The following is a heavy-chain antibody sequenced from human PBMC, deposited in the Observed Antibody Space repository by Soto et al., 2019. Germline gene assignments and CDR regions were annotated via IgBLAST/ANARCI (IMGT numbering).Heavy chain of an antibody. Sequence: GGSLRLSCAVPGFIFGHYAMTWVRQDPGKGLEWISAISGRGDSTYYADAVKGRFTISRDNSKNTLYLQMNSLRFDDTAVYYCAKALDAIDDYFYAIGVWGQGTTVTVSS. CDR2: ISGRGDST. V-gene: IGHV3-23*01. D-gene: IGHD1-1*01. J-gene: IGHJ6*02. CDR3: AKALDAIDDYFYAIGV. CDR1: GFIFGHYA.